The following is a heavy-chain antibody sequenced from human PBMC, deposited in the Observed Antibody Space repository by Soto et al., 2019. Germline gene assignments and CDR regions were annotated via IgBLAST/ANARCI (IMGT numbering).Heavy chain of an antibody. V-gene: IGHV2-5*02. J-gene: IGHJ4*02. D-gene: IGHD5-12*01. Sequence: QITLKESGPTLVKPTQTLTLTCTFSGFSLSTSGVGVGWIRPPQGKALELLALIYWDGGKRYSPSLKSRLTIIKDTSKHQVVLIMTNMDPVDTAKYSCVHTHKWLRFDYWCQRSLVTVSS. CDR2: IYWDGGK. CDR3: VHTHKWLRFDY. CDR1: GFSLSTSGVG.